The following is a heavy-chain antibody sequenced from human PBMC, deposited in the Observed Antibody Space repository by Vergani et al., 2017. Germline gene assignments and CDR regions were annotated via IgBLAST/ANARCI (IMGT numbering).Heavy chain of an antibody. J-gene: IGHJ3*02. CDR2: IYTSGST. V-gene: IGHV4-61*02. CDR3: AREGLSSGWYYAFDI. D-gene: IGHD6-19*01. Sequence: QVQLQESGPGLVKPSQTLSLTCTVSGGSISSGSYYWSWIRQPAGKGLEWIGRIYTSGSTNYNPSLKSRVTISVDTSKNQFSLKLNSVTAADTAVYYCAREGLSSGWYYAFDIWGQGTMVTVSS. CDR1: GGSISSGSYY.